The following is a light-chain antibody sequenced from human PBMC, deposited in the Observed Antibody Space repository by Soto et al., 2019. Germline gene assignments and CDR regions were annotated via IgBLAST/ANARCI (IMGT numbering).Light chain of an antibody. CDR2: DVS. CDR1: SSDVGGYNY. V-gene: IGLV2-14*03. CDR3: SSYTSSSTYV. J-gene: IGLJ1*01. Sequence: QSVLTQPASVSGSPGRSITISCTGTSSDVGGYNYVSWYQQHPDKAPKLMIYDVSNRPSGVSNRFSCYSGSQSGNTASLTISGLQAEDEADYHCSSYTSSSTYVFGTGTKVTVL.